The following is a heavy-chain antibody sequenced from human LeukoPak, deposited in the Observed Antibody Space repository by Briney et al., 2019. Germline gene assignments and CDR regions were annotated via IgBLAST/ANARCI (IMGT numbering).Heavy chain of an antibody. D-gene: IGHD3-22*01. CDR1: GFTFSSYR. CDR2: ISSSSSYI. Sequence: GGSLRLSCAASGFTFSSYRMHWVRQAPGKGLEWVTYISSSSSYIYYADSVKGRFTISRDNAKNSLYLQMNSLRAEDTAVYYCARARLGSSGYYVDYWGQGTLVTVSS. CDR3: ARARLGSSGYYVDY. J-gene: IGHJ4*02. V-gene: IGHV3-21*05.